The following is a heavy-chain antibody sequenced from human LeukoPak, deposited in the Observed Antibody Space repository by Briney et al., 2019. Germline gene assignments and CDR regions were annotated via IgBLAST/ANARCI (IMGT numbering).Heavy chain of an antibody. J-gene: IGHJ4*02. CDR3: ARVPAARDFGY. D-gene: IGHD2-15*01. CDR1: GYTFTNYD. V-gene: IGHV1-8*01. Sequence: ASVKVSCKASGYTFTNYDIHWVRQATGQGLEWMGWMNPYSGNTGYAQKFQGRVTMTRDTSINTAYLELSSLKSGDTAVYYCARVPAARDFGYWGQGTPAIVSS. CDR2: MNPYSGNT.